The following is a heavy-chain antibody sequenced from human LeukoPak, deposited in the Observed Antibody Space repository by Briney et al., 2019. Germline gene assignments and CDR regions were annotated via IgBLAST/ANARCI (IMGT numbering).Heavy chain of an antibody. Sequence: SQTLSLTCTVSGGSISSGSYYWSWIRQPAGKGLEWIGRIYTSGSTDYNPSLKSRVTISLDTSKNQFSLKLSSVTAADTAVYYCAGNYYGSGSYYGSWGQGTLVTVSS. D-gene: IGHD3-10*01. V-gene: IGHV4-61*02. CDR3: AGNYYGSGSYYGS. CDR1: GGSISSGSYY. CDR2: IYTSGST. J-gene: IGHJ4*02.